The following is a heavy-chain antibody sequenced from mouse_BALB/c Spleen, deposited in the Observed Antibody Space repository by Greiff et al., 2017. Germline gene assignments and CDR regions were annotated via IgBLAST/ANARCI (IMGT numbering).Heavy chain of an antibody. CDR3: ARGERLHYFDY. J-gene: IGHJ2*01. CDR1: GYTFSSYW. CDR2: ILPGSGST. Sequence: VMLVESGAELMKPGASVKISCKATGYTFSSYWIEWVKQRPGHGLEWIGEILPGSGSTNYNEKFKGKATFTADTSSNTAYMQLSSLTSEDSAVYYCARGERLHYFDYWGQGTTLTVSS. D-gene: IGHD2-12*01. V-gene: IGHV1-9*01.